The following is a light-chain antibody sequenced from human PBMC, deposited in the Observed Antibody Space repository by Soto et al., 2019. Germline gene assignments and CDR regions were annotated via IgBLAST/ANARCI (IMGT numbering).Light chain of an antibody. CDR3: QTWGTGVVV. CDR1: RGHSSYA. V-gene: IGLV4-69*01. Sequence: QLVLTQSPSASASLGASIKLTCTLSRGHSSYAIAWHQQQPEKGPRYVMKVNSDGSHIKGDGTPDRFSGSSSGPERFLSISNLLSEDEADYYCQTWGTGVVVFGGGTKLTVL. J-gene: IGLJ2*01. CDR2: VNSDGSH.